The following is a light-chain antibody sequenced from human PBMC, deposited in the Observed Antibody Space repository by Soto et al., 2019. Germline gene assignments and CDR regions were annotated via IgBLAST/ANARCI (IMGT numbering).Light chain of an antibody. CDR2: AAS. V-gene: IGKV1-39*01. CDR3: QQSYRTPPT. J-gene: IGKJ1*01. Sequence: DIQMTQAGSSLSASGAESLTITCRASQSISSYLNWYQQKPGKAPKLLIYAASSLQSGVPSRFSGSGSGTDFTLTISSLQPEDFATYYCQQSYRTPPTFGQGTKVDIK. CDR1: QSISSY.